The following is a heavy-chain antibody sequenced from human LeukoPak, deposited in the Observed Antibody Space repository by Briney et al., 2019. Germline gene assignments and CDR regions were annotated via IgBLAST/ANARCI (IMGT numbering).Heavy chain of an antibody. V-gene: IGHV4-59*01. CDR2: IYYSGST. Sequence: SGTLSLTCTVSGGSISNYYGTWIWQPQGKGLEWIGYIYYSGSTNYNPSLKSRVTISVDTSKNQFSLKLSSVTAADTAMYYCARSSDRLQPPDYWGQGTRVTVSS. J-gene: IGHJ4*02. CDR3: ARSSDRLQPPDY. CDR1: GGSISNYY. D-gene: IGHD4-11*01.